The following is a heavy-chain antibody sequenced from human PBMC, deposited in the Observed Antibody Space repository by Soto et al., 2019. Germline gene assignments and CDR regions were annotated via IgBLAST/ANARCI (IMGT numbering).Heavy chain of an antibody. CDR3: AREIIPLTTDWYFDL. J-gene: IGHJ2*01. CDR2: IFDSGST. D-gene: IGHD4-17*01. Sequence: QVQLQESGPGLVKPSQTLSLTCTVSGGSIRGAVYYWSWIRQPPGKGLEWIGYIFDSGSTYYNPSLKSRVTISVDTSKNQFSLRLSSVTAADTAVYYCAREIIPLTTDWYFDLWGRGTLVTVSS. V-gene: IGHV4-30-4*01. CDR1: GGSIRGAVYY.